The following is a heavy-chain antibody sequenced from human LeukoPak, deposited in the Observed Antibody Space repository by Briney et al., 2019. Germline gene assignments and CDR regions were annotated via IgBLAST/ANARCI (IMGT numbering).Heavy chain of an antibody. V-gene: IGHV3-30*18. CDR3: AKGQLGILALDY. J-gene: IGHJ4*02. D-gene: IGHD2-8*02. Sequence: GGSLRLSCTASGFTFSSSGMHWVRQAPGTGLEWVAFISHEGSEKYYADSVKGRFTISRDNSKNTLYLQMNTLRDEDTAVYFCAKGQLGILALDYWGQGTLVTVSS. CDR2: ISHEGSEK. CDR1: GFTFSSSG.